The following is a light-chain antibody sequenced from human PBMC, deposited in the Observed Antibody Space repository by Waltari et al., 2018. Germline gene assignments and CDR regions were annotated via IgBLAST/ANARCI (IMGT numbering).Light chain of an antibody. J-gene: IGLJ2*01. CDR1: SRDVGGYNL. CDR3: CSYAGSSTVK. Sequence: QSALTQPASVSGSPGQSIPIPCTGTSRDVGGYNLVSWYQQHPGKAPRLMIYADSNRPSGSSNRFSGSKSGNTASLTISGLQAEDEAAYYCCSYAGSSTVKFGEGTYLTVL. V-gene: IGLV2-23*01. CDR2: ADS.